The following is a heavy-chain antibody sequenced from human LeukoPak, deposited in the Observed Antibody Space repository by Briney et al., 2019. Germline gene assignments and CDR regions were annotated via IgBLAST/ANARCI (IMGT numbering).Heavy chain of an antibody. J-gene: IGHJ4*02. CDR2: IIPILGIA. CDR1: GGTFSSYA. CDR3: ARGSITGTTSTDY. D-gene: IGHD1-20*01. Sequence: SVKVSCKASGGTFSSYAISWVRQAPGQGLEWMGRIIPILGIANYAQKFQGRVTITADKSTSTAYMELSSLRSEDTAVYYCARGSITGTTSTDYGGQGTLVTVSS. V-gene: IGHV1-69*04.